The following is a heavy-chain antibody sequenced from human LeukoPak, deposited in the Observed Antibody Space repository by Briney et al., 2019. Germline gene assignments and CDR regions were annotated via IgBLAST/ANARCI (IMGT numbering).Heavy chain of an antibody. D-gene: IGHD1/OR15-1a*01. CDR2: INHSRST. CDR1: GGSFSGYY. CDR3: ARDRRIGEHDY. J-gene: IGHJ4*02. V-gene: IGHV4-34*01. Sequence: PSETLSLTCAVYGGSFSGYYWSWIRQPPGKGLEWIGEINHSRSTNYNPSLKSRVTISVDTSKNQFSLKLSSVTAADTAVYYCARDRRIGEHDYWGQGTLVTVSS.